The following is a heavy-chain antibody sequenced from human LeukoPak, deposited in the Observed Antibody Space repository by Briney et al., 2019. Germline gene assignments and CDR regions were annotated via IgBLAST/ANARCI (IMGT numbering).Heavy chain of an antibody. CDR2: ISWDGGST. D-gene: IGHD3-9*01. V-gene: IGHV3-43D*03. J-gene: IGHJ6*04. Sequence: GGSLRLSCAASGFTFDDYAMHWVRQAPGKGLEWVSLISWDGGSTYYADSVKGRFTISRDNSKNSLYLQMNSLRAEGTALYYCAKDISFDFTSMDVWGKGTTVTVSS. CDR1: GFTFDDYA. CDR3: AKDISFDFTSMDV.